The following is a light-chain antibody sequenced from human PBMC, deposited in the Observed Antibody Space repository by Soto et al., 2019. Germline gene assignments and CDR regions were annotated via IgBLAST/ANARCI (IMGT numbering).Light chain of an antibody. Sequence: DIVMTQSPDSLAVSLGERATINCKSSQRILYSSNNKNYLVWYQQKPGQPPKVLIYWASTRESGVPDRFSGSGSGTEFTLTISSLQPDDFATYYCQHYSEAFGQGTKVDIK. CDR1: QRILYSSNNKNY. V-gene: IGKV4-1*01. CDR3: QHYSEA. J-gene: IGKJ1*01. CDR2: WAS.